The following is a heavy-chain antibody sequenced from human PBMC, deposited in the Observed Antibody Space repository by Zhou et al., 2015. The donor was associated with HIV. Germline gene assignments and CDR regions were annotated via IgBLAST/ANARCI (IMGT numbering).Heavy chain of an antibody. CDR2: IIPILKTP. J-gene: IGHJ6*02. CDR3: ARSICSGDSCYPGQSTRWSFYYAMDV. Sequence: QMKLTQSGTEVRKPGSSVTVSCRTSGGSFSGYAISWLRYVPGQGLEWLGGIIPILKTPNYPDKFHDRVTISAETNTVFFELRGLTSNDTAVYYCARSICSGDSCYPGQSTRWSFYYAMDVWGQGTTVIVSS. CDR1: GGSFSGYA. V-gene: IGHV1-69*01. D-gene: IGHD2-15*01.